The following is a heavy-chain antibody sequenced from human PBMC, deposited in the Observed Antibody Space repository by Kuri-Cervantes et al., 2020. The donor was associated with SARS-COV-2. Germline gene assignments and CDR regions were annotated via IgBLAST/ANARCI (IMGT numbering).Heavy chain of an antibody. CDR3: ARGSWVTMGWYFDL. Sequence: GGSLRLSCAASGLTFSSYWMSWVRQAPGKGLEWVANIKQDGSEKYYVDSVKGRFTISRDNAKNSLYLQMNSLRAEDTAVYYCARGSWVTMGWYFDLWGRGTLVTVSS. D-gene: IGHD1-26*01. CDR1: GLTFSSYW. J-gene: IGHJ2*01. V-gene: IGHV3-7*01. CDR2: IKQDGSEK.